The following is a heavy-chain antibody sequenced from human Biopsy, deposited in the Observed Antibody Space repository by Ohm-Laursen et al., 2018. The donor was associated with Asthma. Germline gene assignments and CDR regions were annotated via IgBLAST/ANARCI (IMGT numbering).Heavy chain of an antibody. CDR2: ISPVFGST. D-gene: IGHD6-13*01. CDR3: ASPSSSREILYYYYNMDI. Sequence: SVTVSCKASGGTFGNYAISWVRQAPGLGLEWMGGISPVFGSTNIAQKFQGRVTISADIFTKTAYLEVSSLRSDDTAVYYCASPSSSREILYYYYNMDIWGQGTTVTV. J-gene: IGHJ6*02. CDR1: GGTFGNYA. V-gene: IGHV1-69*06.